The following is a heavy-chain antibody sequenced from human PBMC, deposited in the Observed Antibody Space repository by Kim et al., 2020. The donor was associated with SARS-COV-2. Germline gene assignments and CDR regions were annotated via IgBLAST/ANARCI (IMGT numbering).Heavy chain of an antibody. CDR3: ARDGKITTFGVDLDYYYGMDV. CDR1: GFTFSNYW. V-gene: IGHV3-74*01. J-gene: IGHJ6*02. Sequence: GGSLRLSCAASGFTFSNYWMHWVRQAPGKGLEWVSHVNTDGSRTAYADSVKGRFTISRDNAKNTLYLQMNSLRAEDTAVYYCARDGKITTFGVDLDYYYGMDVWGQGTTVTVSS. CDR2: VNTDGSRT. D-gene: IGHD3-3*01.